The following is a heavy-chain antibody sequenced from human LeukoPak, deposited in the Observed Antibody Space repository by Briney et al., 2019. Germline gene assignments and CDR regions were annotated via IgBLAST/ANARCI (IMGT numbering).Heavy chain of an antibody. Sequence: SETLSLTYSVSDRAISTYYWNWIRQVPGKGLEWIGFIYYGGIANYNPSLKSRVTLSIDTSKSQFSLKLTSVTAADTAVYYCASGTIFGVISSCPFQSWGQGTQVTVSP. CDR1: DRAISTYY. CDR3: ASGTIFGVISSCPFQS. CDR2: IYYGGIA. V-gene: IGHV4-59*01. D-gene: IGHD3-3*01. J-gene: IGHJ5*02.